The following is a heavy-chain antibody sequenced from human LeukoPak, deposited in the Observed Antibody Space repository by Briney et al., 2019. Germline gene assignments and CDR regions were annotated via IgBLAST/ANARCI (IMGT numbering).Heavy chain of an antibody. D-gene: IGHD6-19*01. CDR3: ARSRGAGPGAYFDY. CDR1: GFSFADEY. J-gene: IGHJ4*02. CDR2: ISNTGSYT. V-gene: IGHV3-11*03. Sequence: PGGSLRLSCAVSGFSFADEYMSWIRQAPGQGLEWVSYISNTGSYTNYADSVEGRFTISRDNTENSLYLQMNSLRAEDPAVYYCARSRGAGPGAYFDYWGQGTLVTVTS.